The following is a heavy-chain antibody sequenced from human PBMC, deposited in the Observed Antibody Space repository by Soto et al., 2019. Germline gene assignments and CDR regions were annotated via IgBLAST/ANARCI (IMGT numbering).Heavy chain of an antibody. Sequence: GGSLRLSCAASEFTVSGNYMTGVRQAPGKGLEWVSVIYSSGNTYYADSVKGRFTISRDNSKNTVYLQVNSLRAEDTAVYYCAGGPSRGYSYGFGVYWGQGTLVTVSS. V-gene: IGHV3-53*01. J-gene: IGHJ4*02. CDR3: AGGPSRGYSYGFGVY. D-gene: IGHD5-18*01. CDR1: EFTVSGNY. CDR2: IYSSGNT.